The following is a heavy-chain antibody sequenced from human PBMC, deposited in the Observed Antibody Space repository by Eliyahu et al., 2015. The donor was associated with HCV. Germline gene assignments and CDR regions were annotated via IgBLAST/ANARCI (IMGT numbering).Heavy chain of an antibody. J-gene: IGHJ4*02. Sequence: LTISRDNAKNSLYLQMNSLRDEDTAVYYCARDPQVFDYWGQGIPVTVSS. CDR3: ARDPQVFDY. V-gene: IGHV3-48*02.